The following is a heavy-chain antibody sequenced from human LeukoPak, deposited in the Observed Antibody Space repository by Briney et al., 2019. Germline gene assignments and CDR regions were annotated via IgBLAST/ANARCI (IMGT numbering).Heavy chain of an antibody. Sequence: GGSLRLSCAASGFTFTTFAMSWVRQAPGKGLEWVSVIGGAGLVTYYAESVKGRFTISRDNAKNSLYLQMNSLRAEDTAVYYCASSYGSGSYPLYYYYGMDVWGQGTTVTVSS. V-gene: IGHV3-23*01. CDR1: GFTFTTFA. CDR2: IGGAGLVT. CDR3: ASSYGSGSYPLYYYYGMDV. J-gene: IGHJ6*02. D-gene: IGHD3-10*01.